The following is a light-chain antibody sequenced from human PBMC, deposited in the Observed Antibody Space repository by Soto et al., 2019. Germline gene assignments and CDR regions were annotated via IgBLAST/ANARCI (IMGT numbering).Light chain of an antibody. Sequence: DIVMTQSPDSLAVSLGERATINCKSSQSVLYSSNNKNYLAWYQQKPGQPPKLLIYWASTRESGVPDRFSGSGSGTDFTLTISSLQAEDVAVYYCLQDSNYPLTFGGGTKVEVK. J-gene: IGKJ4*01. V-gene: IGKV4-1*01. CDR1: QSVLYSSNNKNY. CDR3: LQDSNYPLT. CDR2: WAS.